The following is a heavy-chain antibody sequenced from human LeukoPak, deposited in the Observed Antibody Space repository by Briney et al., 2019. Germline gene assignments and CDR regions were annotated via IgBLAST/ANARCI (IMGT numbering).Heavy chain of an antibody. CDR3: ARHVMRNHPGGSSYTHAFDT. Sequence: ASETLSLTCTVSGGSIRGLYWSWIRQPPRKGLEWIGFIYYSGTTSYTPSLKSRVTIAIDTSSNQFSLRVRSVTAADTAVYYCARHVMRNHPGGSSYTHAFDTWGDGTRVTVSS. D-gene: IGHD2-8*02. CDR1: GGSIRGLY. J-gene: IGHJ3*02. V-gene: IGHV4-59*08. CDR2: IYYSGTT.